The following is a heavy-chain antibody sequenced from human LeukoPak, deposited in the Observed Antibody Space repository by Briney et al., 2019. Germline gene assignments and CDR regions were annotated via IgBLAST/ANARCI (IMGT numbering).Heavy chain of an antibody. CDR3: ARLIGYPNAFDI. CDR1: GYTFTRYG. D-gene: IGHD3-22*01. CDR2: INAGNGNT. V-gene: IGHV1-3*01. J-gene: IGHJ3*02. Sequence: ASVKVSCKASGYTFTRYGISWVRQAPGQRLEWMGWINAGNGNTKYSQKFQGRVTITRGTSASTAYMELSSLRSEDTAVYYCARLIGYPNAFDIWGQGTMVTVSS.